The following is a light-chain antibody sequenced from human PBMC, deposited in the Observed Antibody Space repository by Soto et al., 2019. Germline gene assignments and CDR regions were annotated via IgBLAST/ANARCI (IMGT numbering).Light chain of an antibody. Sequence: DIQMTQSPSSVSASVGDRVTITCRASQGISTYLAWYQRTSGKAPKLLISAASTLQRGVPSRFSGSGSGTQFTLTISSLQPEDFATYYCQQLNAYPLTFGGGTKVDIK. V-gene: IGKV1-9*01. CDR1: QGISTY. J-gene: IGKJ4*01. CDR2: AAS. CDR3: QQLNAYPLT.